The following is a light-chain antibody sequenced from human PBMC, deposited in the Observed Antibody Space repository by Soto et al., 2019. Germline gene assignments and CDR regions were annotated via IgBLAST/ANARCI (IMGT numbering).Light chain of an antibody. V-gene: IGLV1-44*01. CDR3: AAWDDSLNAFYV. J-gene: IGLJ1*01. CDR2: SNN. Sequence: QSVLTQPPSASRTPGQRVTISCSGSSSNIGSNTVNWYQQLPGTAPKLLIHSNNQRPSGVPDRFSGSKSGTSASLAISGLQSEDEADYYCAAWDDSLNAFYVFGTGTKVTVL. CDR1: SSNIGSNT.